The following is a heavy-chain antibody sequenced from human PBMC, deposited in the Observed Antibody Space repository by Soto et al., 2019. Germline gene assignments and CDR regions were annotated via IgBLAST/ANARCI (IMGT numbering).Heavy chain of an antibody. J-gene: IGHJ6*02. D-gene: IGHD3-3*01. Sequence: SLRLSCAASGFTFSSYGMHWFRQAPGKGLEWVAVISYDGSNKYYADSVKGRFTISRDNSKNTLYLQMNSLRAEDTAVYYCARGGQGSYDFWSGYHSEDYYYYGMDVWGQGTTVTVSS. CDR1: GFTFSSYG. V-gene: IGHV3-30*03. CDR3: ARGGQGSYDFWSGYHSEDYYYYGMDV. CDR2: ISYDGSNK.